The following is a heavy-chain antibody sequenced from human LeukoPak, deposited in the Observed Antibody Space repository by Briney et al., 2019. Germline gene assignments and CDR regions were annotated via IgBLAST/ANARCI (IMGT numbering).Heavy chain of an antibody. CDR2: INHSGST. V-gene: IGHV4-34*01. CDR1: GGSFRGYY. Sequence: SETLSLTCAVYGGSFRGYYWSWIRQPPGKGLEWIGEINHSGSTNYNPSLKSRVTISVDTSKNQFSLKLSSVTAADTAVYYCARGLRYSYGLLDYWGQGTLVTVSS. CDR3: ARGLRYSYGLLDY. J-gene: IGHJ4*02. D-gene: IGHD5-18*01.